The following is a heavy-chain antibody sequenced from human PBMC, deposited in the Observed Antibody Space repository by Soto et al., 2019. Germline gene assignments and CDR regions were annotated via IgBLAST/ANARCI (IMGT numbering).Heavy chain of an antibody. CDR3: ARELRGFDY. Sequence: IVSPGCTVSGCSISSGGYYWSWIRQHPGKGLEWIGYIYYSGSTYYNPPLKSRLTISVDTSKNQFSLKLSSVTAADTAVYYCARELRGFDYWGQGTLVTVSS. J-gene: IGHJ4*02. V-gene: IGHV4-31*03. CDR1: GCSISSGGYY. CDR2: IYYSGST.